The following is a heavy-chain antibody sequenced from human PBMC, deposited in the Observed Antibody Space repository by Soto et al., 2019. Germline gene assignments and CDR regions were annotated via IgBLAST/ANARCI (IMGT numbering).Heavy chain of an antibody. V-gene: IGHV3-74*01. CDR3: ARFRVDGDYVP. Sequence: EVQLVESGGGLVQPGGSLRLSCAVSGFTFSNYWMHWVRQAPGKGLVWVSRINTDGSSTSYADFVKGRFTISRDNARNTQFLQMNSLTAEDTAVYYCARFRVDGDYVPWGHGTLVTVSA. D-gene: IGHD4-17*01. CDR1: GFTFSNYW. CDR2: INTDGSST. J-gene: IGHJ5*02.